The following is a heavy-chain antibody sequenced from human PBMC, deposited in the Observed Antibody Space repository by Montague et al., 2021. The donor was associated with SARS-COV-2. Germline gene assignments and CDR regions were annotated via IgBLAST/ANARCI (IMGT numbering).Heavy chain of an antibody. CDR3: ARGQVTIFGVLIMLPAAGALDI. CDR1: GGSFSGYY. V-gene: IGHV4-34*01. Sequence: SETLSLTCAVYGGSFSGYYWSWIRQPPGKGLERIGEVNHSGSTNYNPSLKSRVTISVDTSKNQFSLKMNSVSAADTAVYYCARGQVTIFGVLIMLPAAGALDIWGRGTMVSVFS. CDR2: VNHSGST. D-gene: IGHD3-3*01. J-gene: IGHJ3*02.